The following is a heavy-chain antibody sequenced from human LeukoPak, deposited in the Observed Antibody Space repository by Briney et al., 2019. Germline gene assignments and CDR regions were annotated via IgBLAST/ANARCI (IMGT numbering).Heavy chain of an antibody. CDR1: GGSISSGSYY. D-gene: IGHD5-24*01. CDR2: IYTSGST. CDR3: ARRSRDGYSSFDY. V-gene: IGHV4-61*02. J-gene: IGHJ4*02. Sequence: SETLSLTCTVSGGSISSGSYYWSWIRQPAGKGLEWIGRIYTSGSTNYNPSLKSRVTISVDTSKNQFSLKLSSAAAADTAVYYCARRSRDGYSSFDYWGQGTLVTVSS.